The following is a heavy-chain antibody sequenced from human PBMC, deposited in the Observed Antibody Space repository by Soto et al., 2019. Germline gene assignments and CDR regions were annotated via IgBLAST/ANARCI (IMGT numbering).Heavy chain of an antibody. J-gene: IGHJ4*02. D-gene: IGHD5-18*01. CDR2: IYYSGST. CDR1: AGSISSSSYY. Sequence: SETLSLTCTVSAGSISSSSYYWGWIRQPPGKGLEWIGSIYYSGSTYYNPSLKSRVTISVDTSKNQFSLKLSSVTAADTAVYYCARHERGSYGVPHYFDYWGQGTLVTVSS. CDR3: ARHERGSYGVPHYFDY. V-gene: IGHV4-39*01.